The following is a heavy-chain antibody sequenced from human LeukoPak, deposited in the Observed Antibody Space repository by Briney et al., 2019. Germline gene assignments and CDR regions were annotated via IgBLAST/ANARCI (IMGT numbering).Heavy chain of an antibody. D-gene: IGHD3-22*01. Sequence: PETLSLTCTVSGGSISSSSYYWGWIRQPPGTGLEWIGSIYYSGSTYYNPSLKSRVTISVDTSKNQFSLKLSSVTAADTAVYYCASDYDSSGPYRLFQHWGQGTLVTVSS. J-gene: IGHJ1*01. CDR1: GGSISSSSYY. CDR3: ASDYDSSGPYRLFQH. CDR2: IYYSGST. V-gene: IGHV4-39*01.